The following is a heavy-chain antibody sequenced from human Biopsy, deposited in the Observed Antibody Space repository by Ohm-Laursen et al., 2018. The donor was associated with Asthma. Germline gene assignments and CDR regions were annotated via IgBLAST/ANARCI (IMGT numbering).Heavy chain of an antibody. V-gene: IGHV1-69*01. D-gene: IGHD6-19*01. CDR1: GGTFSNFA. Sequence: GSSVKASCKAPGGTFSNFAISWVRQAPGQGLEWLGGIMTVFGTTNYAQKFQGRVTITADESTSTAYMEVTSLRSKDTAIYYCARCQVGYSSGWSLLLKKIYYSGMDVWGQGNAVTVSS. J-gene: IGHJ6*02. CDR2: IMTVFGTT. CDR3: ARCQVGYSSGWSLLLKKIYYSGMDV.